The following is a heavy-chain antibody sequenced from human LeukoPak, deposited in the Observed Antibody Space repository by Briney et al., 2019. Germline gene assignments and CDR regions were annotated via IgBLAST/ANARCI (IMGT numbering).Heavy chain of an antibody. CDR3: ARLAGTDSDY. CDR1: GFTVSNNC. J-gene: IGHJ4*02. V-gene: IGHV3-53*01. CDR2: LYAGGTT. Sequence: PGGSLRLSCAASGFTVSNNCMSWVRQAPGKGLEWVSGLYAGGTTYYADSVKGRFIISRDNPKNTLYLQMNSLRAEDTAVYYCARLAGTDSDYWGQGTLVTVSS. D-gene: IGHD6-19*01.